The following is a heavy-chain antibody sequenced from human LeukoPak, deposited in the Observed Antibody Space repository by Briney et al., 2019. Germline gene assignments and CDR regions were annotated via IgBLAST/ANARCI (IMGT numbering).Heavy chain of an antibody. V-gene: IGHV3-23*01. Sequence: GGSLRLSCAASGFTFSSYAMSWVRQAPGKGLEWSSGISGRDGSTYYVDSVKGRFTISRDNSKNTLYLQMNSLRAEDTAVYYCVRDRGSSLYRALFDYWGQGTLVTVSS. CDR1: GFTFSSYA. CDR2: ISGRDGST. J-gene: IGHJ4*02. D-gene: IGHD3-16*01. CDR3: VRDRGSSLYRALFDY.